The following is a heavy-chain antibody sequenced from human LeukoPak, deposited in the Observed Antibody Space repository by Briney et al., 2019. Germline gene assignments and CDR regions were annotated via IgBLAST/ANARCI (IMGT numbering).Heavy chain of an antibody. CDR1: GFTFSSYA. D-gene: IGHD2-2*01. CDR2: ISGSGGST. V-gene: IGHV3-23*01. J-gene: IGHJ2*01. CDR3: AKVPAAMYWYFDL. Sequence: PGGSLRLSCAAFGFTFSSYAMSWVRQAPGKGLEWVSAISGSGGSTYYADSVKGRFTISRDNSKNTLYLQMNSLRAEDTAVYYCAKVPAAMYWYFDLWGRGTLVTVSS.